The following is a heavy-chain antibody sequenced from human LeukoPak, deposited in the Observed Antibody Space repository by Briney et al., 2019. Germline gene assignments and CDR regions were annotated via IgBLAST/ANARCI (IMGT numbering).Heavy chain of an antibody. CDR2: ISSSSSYI. Sequence: GGSLRLSCAASGFTFSSYSMNWVRQAPGKGLEWVSSISSSSSYIYYADSVKGRFTISRDNAKNSLYLQMNSLRAEDTAVYYCAREDGYNQRGDAFDIWGQGTMVTVSS. D-gene: IGHD5-24*01. CDR3: AREDGYNQRGDAFDI. J-gene: IGHJ3*02. V-gene: IGHV3-21*01. CDR1: GFTFSSYS.